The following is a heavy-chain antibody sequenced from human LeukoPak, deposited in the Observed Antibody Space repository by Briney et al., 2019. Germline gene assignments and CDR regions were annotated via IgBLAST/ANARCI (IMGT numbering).Heavy chain of an antibody. V-gene: IGHV4-39*01. CDR1: GGSISSSTYY. D-gene: IGHD4-17*01. J-gene: IGHJ4*02. CDR3: ARYAVTTYYFDY. CDR2: VYYSGST. Sequence: PSETLSLTCTVSGGSISSSTYYWGWIRQPPGKGLEWIGTVYYSGSTYYNPSLKSRVTISVDTSKNQFSLKLSSVTAADTAVYYCARYAVTTYYFDYWGQGTLVTVSS.